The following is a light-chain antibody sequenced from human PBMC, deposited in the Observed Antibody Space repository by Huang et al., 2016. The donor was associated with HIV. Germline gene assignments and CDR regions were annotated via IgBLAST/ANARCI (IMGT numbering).Light chain of an antibody. V-gene: IGKV3-11*01. CDR2: DAS. CDR3: QQRAGWPLT. Sequence: EIVLTQSPATLSLSPGERATLSCRARQQISGYLAWYQHEPGLAPRLRIYDASSRATGIPVRFSGSGSGTDFTFSISSLEPEDFAFYYCQQRAGWPLTFGGGTKVEIK. J-gene: IGKJ4*01. CDR1: QQISGY.